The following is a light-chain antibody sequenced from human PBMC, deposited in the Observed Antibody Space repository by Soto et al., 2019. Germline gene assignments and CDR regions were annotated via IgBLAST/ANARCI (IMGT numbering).Light chain of an antibody. CDR1: QSLRHHNGYNY. V-gene: IGKV2-28*01. CDR3: IQTLQAPYS. Sequence: DIVMTQSPLSLPVTPAEPASISCRSSQSLRHHNGYNYLDWYLQKPGQSPQVLIYLGSNRASGVPDRVSGSASGTVFTLKISRVEAEVVGVYYCIQTLQAPYSFGQGTKLEIK. J-gene: IGKJ2*01. CDR2: LGS.